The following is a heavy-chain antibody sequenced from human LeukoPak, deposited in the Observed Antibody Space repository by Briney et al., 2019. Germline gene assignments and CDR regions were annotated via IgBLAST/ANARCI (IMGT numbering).Heavy chain of an antibody. J-gene: IGHJ4*02. CDR3: ATGEYIGKHATTAYYFDT. CDR2: TGLNSVNT. Sequence: GGSLRLSCAASGFTFSRHAISWVRQAPGKGLEWVSTTGLNSVNTLCAESVQGRFSISRDNSKNTLDLQMDNLRVDDRAVYYCATGEYIGKHATTAYYFDTWGQGTLVTVSS. V-gene: IGHV3-23*01. D-gene: IGHD1/OR15-1a*01. CDR1: GFTFSRHA.